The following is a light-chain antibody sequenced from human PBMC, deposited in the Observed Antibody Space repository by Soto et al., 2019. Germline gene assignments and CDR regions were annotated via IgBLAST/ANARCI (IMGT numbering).Light chain of an antibody. J-gene: IGLJ1*01. CDR1: ISDVGGYNY. V-gene: IGLV2-14*01. CDR3: QSCDSSLSGSGV. Sequence: QSVLTQPASVSGSPGQSITISCTGTISDVGGYNYVSWFQHHPGKAPKLLVYEVSNWPSGVSNRFSGSKSDNTASLAITGLQAEDEATYYCQSCDSSLSGSGVFGTGTKLTVL. CDR2: EVS.